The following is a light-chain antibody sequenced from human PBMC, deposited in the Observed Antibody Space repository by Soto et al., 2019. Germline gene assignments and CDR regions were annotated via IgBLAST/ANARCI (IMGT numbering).Light chain of an antibody. CDR1: SSDVGGYDY. J-gene: IGLJ3*02. Sequence: QPVLTQPASVSGSPGQSITISCTGTSSDVGGYDYVSWYQHYPGKAPKLMIFEVNNRPSGVSIRFSGSKTGNTASLTISGLQAEDEADYYCSSFTSSITWVFGGGTQLTVL. CDR2: EVN. V-gene: IGLV2-14*01. CDR3: SSFTSSITWV.